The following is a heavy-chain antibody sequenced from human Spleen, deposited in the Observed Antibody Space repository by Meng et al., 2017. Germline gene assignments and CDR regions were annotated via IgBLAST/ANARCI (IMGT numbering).Heavy chain of an antibody. CDR2: INHSGST. V-gene: IGHV4-34*01. J-gene: IGHJ5*02. CDR3: ARGEGRQQLIRRPRFDP. D-gene: IGHD1-1*01. CDR1: GGSFRCYY. Sequence: LHRGGAGLLKHSETLYLTCPVYGGSFRCYYWSRIRKPPGKGLELIGEINHSGSTNYKTSLKSRVTISVDTSKNQFSLKLTSVTAADTAVYYCARGEGRQQLIRRPRFDPWGQGALVTVSS.